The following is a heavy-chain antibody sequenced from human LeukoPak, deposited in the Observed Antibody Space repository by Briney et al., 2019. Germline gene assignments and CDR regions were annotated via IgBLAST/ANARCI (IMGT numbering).Heavy chain of an antibody. J-gene: IGHJ4*02. V-gene: IGHV3-53*01. CDR2: IYSDGST. CDR1: GFTASSNY. Sequence: GGSLRLSCAASGFTASSNYMSWVRQAPGKGPEWVSVIYSDGSTYYADSVKGRFTISRDTSKNTLYLQMNSLRTEDTAVYHCARDLAAGGTYPHYWGQGTLVSVSS. CDR3: ARDLAAGGTYPHY. D-gene: IGHD6-13*01.